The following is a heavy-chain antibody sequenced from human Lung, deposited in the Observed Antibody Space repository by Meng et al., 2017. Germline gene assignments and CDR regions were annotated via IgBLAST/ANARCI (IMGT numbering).Heavy chain of an antibody. CDR2: MKSNVDGGTV. Sequence: VQLVESGGSFVKLGGSLRLSCAASGFTFSNAWMTWVRQAPGKGLEWIGRMKSNVDGGTVDYAAAVKGRFFISRDDSENTFYLQMNSLKTEDTAVYYCSGHVDYWGHGTLVTVSS. CDR3: SGHVDY. J-gene: IGHJ4*01. CDR1: GFTFSNAW. V-gene: IGHV3-15*01.